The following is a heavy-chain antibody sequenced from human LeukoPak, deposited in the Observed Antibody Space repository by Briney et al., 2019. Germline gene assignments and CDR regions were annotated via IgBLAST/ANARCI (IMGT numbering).Heavy chain of an antibody. CDR1: GGSISSYY. Sequence: SETLSLTCTVSGGSISSYYWSWIRQPAGKGLEWIGRLYPGGSPNYNPSLKSRVTISVDTSKNQFSLKLSSVTAADTAVYYCARGLRRGYGMDVWGQGTTVTVSS. D-gene: IGHD4-17*01. V-gene: IGHV4-4*07. J-gene: IGHJ6*02. CDR2: LYPGGSP. CDR3: ARGLRRGYGMDV.